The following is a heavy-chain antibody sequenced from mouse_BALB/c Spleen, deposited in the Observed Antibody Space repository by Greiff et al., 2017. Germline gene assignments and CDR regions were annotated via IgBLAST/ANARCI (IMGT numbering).Heavy chain of an antibody. CDR3: ARDKRGHVGDAMDY. D-gene: IGHD6-1*01. J-gene: IGHJ4*01. CDR2: IRNKANGYTT. V-gene: IGHV7-3*02. CDR1: GFTFTDYY. Sequence: EVMLVESGGGLVQPGGSLRLSCAPSGFTFTDYYMSWVRQPPGKALEWLGFIRNKANGYTTEYSASVKGRFTISRDNSQSILYLQMNTLRAEDSATYYCARDKRGHVGDAMDYWGQGTSVTVSS.